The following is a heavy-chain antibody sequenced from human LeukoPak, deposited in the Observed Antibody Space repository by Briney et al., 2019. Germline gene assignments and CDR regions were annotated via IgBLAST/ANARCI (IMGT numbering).Heavy chain of an antibody. D-gene: IGHD5-12*01. J-gene: IGHJ4*02. CDR3: ARDLATIDGIAWYYFEN. V-gene: IGHV1-2*02. Sequence: ASVKVSCKASGYTFTGHYIHWVRQAPGQGFEWMGWINPNTGGTDDAQKFQDRIAISTYTSISTAYMELTRLRSDDTALYYCARDLATIDGIAWYYFENWGQGTLVTVS. CDR1: GYTFTGHY. CDR2: INPNTGGT.